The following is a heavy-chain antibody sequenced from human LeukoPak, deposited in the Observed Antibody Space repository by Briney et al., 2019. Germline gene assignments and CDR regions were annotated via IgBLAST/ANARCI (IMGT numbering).Heavy chain of an antibody. CDR3: AIYYDSSGYYLDP. J-gene: IGHJ5*02. D-gene: IGHD3-22*01. Sequence: ASAKVSRKASGYTFTGYYMHWVRHPPRQGLGWMGWINPNSGGTNYAQKFQGRVTMTRDTSISTAYMELSRLRSDDTAVYYCAIYYDSSGYYLDPWGQGTLVTVSS. V-gene: IGHV1-2*02. CDR1: GYTFTGYY. CDR2: INPNSGGT.